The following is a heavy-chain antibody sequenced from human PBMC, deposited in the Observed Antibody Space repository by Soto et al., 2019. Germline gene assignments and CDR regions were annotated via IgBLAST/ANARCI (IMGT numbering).Heavy chain of an antibody. CDR3: ARGNRAVAVRGLFDY. CDR2: INTDGSDV. CDR1: ELTFSTSW. V-gene: IGHV3-74*03. J-gene: IGHJ4*02. Sequence: EVQLVESGGGLVQPGGSLRLSCIASELTFSTSWMHWVRQAPGKGPVWISRINTDGSDVTYADSVKGRFAVSRDNAKNTLYLQLNSLRVEGTAVYFCARGNRAVAVRGLFDYWGQGTLVTVSS. D-gene: IGHD6-19*01.